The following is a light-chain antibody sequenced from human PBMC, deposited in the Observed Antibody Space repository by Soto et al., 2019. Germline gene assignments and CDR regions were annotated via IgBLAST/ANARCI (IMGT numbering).Light chain of an antibody. V-gene: IGKV1-5*03. CDR2: KAS. CDR1: QSISSL. J-gene: IGKJ1*01. Sequence: DIQMTQSPSTLSASVGDRVTITCRASQSISSLLAWYQQKPGKAPNLLIYKASTLESGVPPRFSGSGSGTEFTLTISSLRPDDFATYYCQDYNSYWTFGQGTKVEIK. CDR3: QDYNSYWT.